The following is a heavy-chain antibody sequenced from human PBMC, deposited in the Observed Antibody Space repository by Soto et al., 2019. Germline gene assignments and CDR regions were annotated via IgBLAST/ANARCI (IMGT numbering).Heavy chain of an antibody. CDR1: GGSISSGDYY. Sequence: PSETLSLTCTVSGGSISSGDYYWSWIRQPPGKGLEWIGYIYYSGSTYYNPSLKSRVTISVDTSKNQFSLKLSSVTAADTAVYYCARGANYDILTGTSDYWGKGT. CDR2: IYYSGST. CDR3: ARGANYDILTGTSDY. V-gene: IGHV4-30-4*01. D-gene: IGHD3-9*01. J-gene: IGHJ4*02.